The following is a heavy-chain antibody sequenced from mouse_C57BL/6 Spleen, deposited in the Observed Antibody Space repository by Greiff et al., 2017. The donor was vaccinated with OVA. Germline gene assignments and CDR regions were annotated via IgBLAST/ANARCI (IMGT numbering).Heavy chain of an antibody. V-gene: IGHV1-64*01. CDR1: GYTFTSYW. D-gene: IGHD2-3*01. CDR3: ASDGTGLYYYAMDY. J-gene: IGHJ4*01. CDR2: IHPNSGST. Sequence: QVQLQQPGAELVKPGASVKLSCKASGYTFTSYWMHWVKQRPGQGLEWIGMIHPNSGSTNYNEKFKSKATLTVDKSSSTAYMQLSSLTSEDSAVYYCASDGTGLYYYAMDYWGQGTSVTVSS.